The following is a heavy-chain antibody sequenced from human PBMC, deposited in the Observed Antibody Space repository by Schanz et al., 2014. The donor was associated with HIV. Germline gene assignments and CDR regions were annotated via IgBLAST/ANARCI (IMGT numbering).Heavy chain of an antibody. J-gene: IGHJ3*02. CDR3: ARGERTVHDAFDI. V-gene: IGHV1-2*02. Sequence: QVHLVQSGAEVKKPGASVKVSCKASGYTFTDYFIHWVRQAPGHGLEWMGWIKPNNGATYYAQKFKGRVTMTRDTSTSTAYMELRSLTSDDTAVYYCARGERTVHDAFDIWGQGTMVTVSS. CDR2: IKPNNGAT. CDR1: GYTFTDYF. D-gene: IGHD4-17*01.